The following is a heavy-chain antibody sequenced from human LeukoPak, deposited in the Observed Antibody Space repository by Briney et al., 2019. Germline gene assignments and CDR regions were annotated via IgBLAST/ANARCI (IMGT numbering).Heavy chain of an antibody. Sequence: SETLSLTCAVYGGSFSGYYWSWIRQPPGKGLEWIGEINHSGSTNYNPSLKSRVTISVDTSENQFSLKLSSVTAADTAVYYCARGRGYIVVVPAATAYFQHWGQGTLVTVSS. J-gene: IGHJ1*01. CDR3: ARGRGYIVVVPAATAYFQH. CDR2: INHSGST. CDR1: GGSFSGYY. D-gene: IGHD2-2*01. V-gene: IGHV4-34*01.